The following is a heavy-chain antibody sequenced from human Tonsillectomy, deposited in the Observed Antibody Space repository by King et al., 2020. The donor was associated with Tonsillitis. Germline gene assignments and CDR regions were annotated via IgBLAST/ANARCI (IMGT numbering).Heavy chain of an antibody. V-gene: IGHV3-74*01. CDR2: INIDGSST. D-gene: IGHD6-13*01. CDR1: GFTFSSYW. Sequence: VQLVESGGGLVQPGGSLRLSCAASGFTFSSYWMHWVRQAPGKGLVWVSRINIDGSSTNYADSVKGRFTISRDNAKNTLYLQMNSLRAEDTAVYYCARVWRSSYYGMDVWGQGTTVTVSS. CDR3: ARVWRSSYYGMDV. J-gene: IGHJ6*02.